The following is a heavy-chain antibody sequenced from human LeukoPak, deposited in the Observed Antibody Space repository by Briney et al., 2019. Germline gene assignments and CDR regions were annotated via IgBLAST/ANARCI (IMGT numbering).Heavy chain of an antibody. V-gene: IGHV3-23*01. CDR3: ARESTSWYFDL. Sequence: GGSLRLSCAASGFSFSRSAMSWVRQAPGKGLEWVSAISGSGSGTNYADSVKGRVTISRDNSKNTLHLQMDSLRAEDTAVYYCARESTSWYFDLWGRGTLVTVSS. CDR1: GFSFSRSA. CDR2: ISGSGSGT. D-gene: IGHD2-2*01. J-gene: IGHJ2*01.